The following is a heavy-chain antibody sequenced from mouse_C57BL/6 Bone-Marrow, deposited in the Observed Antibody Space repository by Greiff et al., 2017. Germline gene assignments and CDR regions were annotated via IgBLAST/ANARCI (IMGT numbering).Heavy chain of an antibody. Sequence: QVQLQQSDAELVKPGASVKISCTVSGYTFTDHTIHWMKQRPEQGLEWIGYIYPRDGSTKYNEKFKGKATLTADTSSSTAYMQLNSLTSEDSAVYFCAEDYGSSDGYAMDYWGQGTSVTVSS. V-gene: IGHV1-78*01. CDR2: IYPRDGST. J-gene: IGHJ4*01. CDR3: AEDYGSSDGYAMDY. D-gene: IGHD1-1*01. CDR1: GYTFTDHT.